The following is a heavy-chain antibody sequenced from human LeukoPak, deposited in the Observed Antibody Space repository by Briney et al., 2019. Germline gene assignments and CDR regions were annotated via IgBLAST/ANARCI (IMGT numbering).Heavy chain of an antibody. D-gene: IGHD5-12*01. CDR2: INPNSGGT. CDR3: AIFVLRGY. CDR1: GYTFTGYY. Sequence: GASVKVSCKASGYTFTGYYMHWVRQAPGQGLEWMGWINPNSGGTNYAQKFQGGVTMTRDTSISTAYMELSSLRYDDTAVYYRAIFVLRGYWGQGTLVTVSS. J-gene: IGHJ4*02. V-gene: IGHV1-2*02.